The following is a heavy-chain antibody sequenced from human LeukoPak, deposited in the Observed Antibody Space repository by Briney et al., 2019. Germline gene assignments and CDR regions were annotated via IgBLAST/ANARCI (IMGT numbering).Heavy chain of an antibody. CDR2: IDTSTGDT. CDR1: GYTFTAYY. CDR3: ASEAFCAGGRCYLQRVSS. Sequence: WASVKVSCKASGYTFTAYYMHSVPQAPGQGLEWMGWIDTSTGDTKYAQKFQGRVTISRDTSTGTSYMELRSLISGDTAVYYCASEAFCAGGRCYLQRVSSSGPGTLVTVSS. D-gene: IGHD2-15*01. J-gene: IGHJ5*02. V-gene: IGHV1-2*02.